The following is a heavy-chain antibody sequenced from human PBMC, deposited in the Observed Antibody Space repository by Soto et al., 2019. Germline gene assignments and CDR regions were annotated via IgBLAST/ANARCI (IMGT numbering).Heavy chain of an antibody. V-gene: IGHV1-69*02. CDR2: IIPILGIA. CDR1: GGTFSSYT. Sequence: QVQLVQSGAEVKKPGSSVKVSCKASGGTFSSYTISWVRQAPGQGLEWMGRIIPILGIANYAQKFQGRVTMTAAKSTSTAYMGLSSLRSEDTAVYYCAGGSEGGSVGPYYFGYWGQGTLVTVSS. D-gene: IGHD3-10*01. CDR3: AGGSEGGSVGPYYFGY. J-gene: IGHJ4*02.